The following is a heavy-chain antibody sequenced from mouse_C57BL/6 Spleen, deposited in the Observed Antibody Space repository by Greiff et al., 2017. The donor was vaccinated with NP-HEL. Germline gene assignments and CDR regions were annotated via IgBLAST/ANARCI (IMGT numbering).Heavy chain of an antibody. V-gene: IGHV1-64*01. Sequence: VQLQQPGAELVKPGASVKLSCKASGYTFTSYWMHWVKQRPGQGLEWIGMIHPTSGSTNYNEKFKSKATLTVDKSSSTAYMQLSSLTSEDSAVYYTTVVANPYAMDDWGQGASVTVSS. CDR3: TVVANPYAMDD. J-gene: IGHJ4*01. CDR1: GYTFTSYW. CDR2: IHPTSGST. D-gene: IGHD1-1*01.